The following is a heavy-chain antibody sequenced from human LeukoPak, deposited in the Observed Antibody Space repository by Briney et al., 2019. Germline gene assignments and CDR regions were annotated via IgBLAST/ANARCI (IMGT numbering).Heavy chain of an antibody. Sequence: SETLSLTYTVPGGYINSYYWICLRQPPEKGLEWLGYIYYSGSTNYNPSLKSRVTISIDTSKNQFSLNLTSVAAADTAVYYCAITQDSSHIAHFDSWGQGTLVTVSS. V-gene: IGHV4-59*01. CDR1: GGYINSYY. CDR3: AITQDSSHIAHFDS. D-gene: IGHD6-6*01. J-gene: IGHJ4*02. CDR2: IYYSGST.